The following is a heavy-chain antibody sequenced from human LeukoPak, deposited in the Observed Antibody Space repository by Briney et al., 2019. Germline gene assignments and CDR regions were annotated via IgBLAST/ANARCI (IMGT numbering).Heavy chain of an antibody. CDR2: ISSSSSYI. J-gene: IGHJ4*02. CDR1: GFTFSSYS. CDR3: ARGLPSSYYYDSPIDY. D-gene: IGHD3-22*01. Sequence: GGSLRLSRAASGFTFSSYSMNWVRQAPGKGLEWVSSISSSSSYIYYADSVKGRFTISRDNAKNSLYLQMNSLRAEDTAVYYCARGLPSSYYYDSPIDYWGQGTLVTVSS. V-gene: IGHV3-21*01.